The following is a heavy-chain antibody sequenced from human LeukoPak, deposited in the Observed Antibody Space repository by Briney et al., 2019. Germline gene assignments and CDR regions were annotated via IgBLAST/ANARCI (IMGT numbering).Heavy chain of an antibody. CDR3: AKDLFYPDY. Sequence: GGSLRLSCAASGFTFSDYAMSWVRQAPGKRLEWVSAITITGGAAPYPDSVKGRFTISRDNSKSTLYLQMDGLRAEDTAVYYCAKDLFYPDYWGQGTQVIVSS. CDR2: ITITGGAA. V-gene: IGHV3-23*01. J-gene: IGHJ4*02. CDR1: GFTFSDYA.